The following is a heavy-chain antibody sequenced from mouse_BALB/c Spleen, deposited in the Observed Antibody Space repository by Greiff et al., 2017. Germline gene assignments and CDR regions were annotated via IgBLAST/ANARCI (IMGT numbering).Heavy chain of an antibody. CDR3: ARHEDDDGKYAMDD. Sequence: DVMLVESGGGLVKPGGSLKLSCAASGFTFSSYAMSWVRQTPEKRLEWVATISSGGSYTYYPDSVKGRFTISRDNAKNTLYLQMSSLRSEDTAMYYCARHEDDDGKYAMDDWGQGTSVTVSS. D-gene: IGHD2-4*01. V-gene: IGHV5-9-3*01. CDR2: ISSGGSYT. J-gene: IGHJ4*01. CDR1: GFTFSSYA.